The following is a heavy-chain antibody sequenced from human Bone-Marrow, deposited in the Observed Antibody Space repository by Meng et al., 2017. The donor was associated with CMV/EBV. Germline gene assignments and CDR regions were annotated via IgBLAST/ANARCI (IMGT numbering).Heavy chain of an antibody. CDR2: INHSGST. V-gene: IGHV4-34*01. J-gene: IGHJ4*02. D-gene: IGHD3-22*01. CDR1: GGSFSGYY. Sequence: SETLSLTCAVYGGSFSGYYWSWIRQPPGKGLEWIGEINHSGSTYYNPSLKSRATISVDTSKNQFSLKLSSVTAADTAVYYCARITGIYDSSGYYGYYFDYWGQGTLVTVSS. CDR3: ARITGIYDSSGYYGYYFDY.